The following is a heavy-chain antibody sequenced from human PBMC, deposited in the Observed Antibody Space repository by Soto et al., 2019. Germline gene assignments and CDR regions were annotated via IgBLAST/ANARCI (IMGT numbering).Heavy chain of an antibody. CDR2: INAGNGNT. V-gene: IGHV1-3*01. D-gene: IGHD4-17*01. Sequence: ASVKVSCKASGYTFTSYAMHWVRQAPGQRLEWMGWINAGNGNTKYSQKFQGRVTITRDTSASTAYMELSSLRSEDTAVYYCARDRTLRSPYYYYYGMDVWGQGTTVTVSS. CDR3: ARDRTLRSPYYYYYGMDV. CDR1: GYTFTSYA. J-gene: IGHJ6*02.